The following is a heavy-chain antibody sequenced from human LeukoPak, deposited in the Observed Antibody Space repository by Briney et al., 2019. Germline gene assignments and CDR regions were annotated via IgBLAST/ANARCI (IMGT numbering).Heavy chain of an antibody. CDR1: GFTFSTYW. CDR3: ARGYCSGGSCYGGGFDY. J-gene: IGHJ4*02. Sequence: GGSLRLSCAASGFTFSTYWMSWVRQAPGKGLEWVANINQGGSEKYYVDSVKGRFTISRDNAKNSLGLQVNSLRVEDTAVYLCARGYCSGGSCYGGGFDYWGQGTLVTVSS. CDR2: INQGGSEK. V-gene: IGHV3-7*01. D-gene: IGHD2-15*01.